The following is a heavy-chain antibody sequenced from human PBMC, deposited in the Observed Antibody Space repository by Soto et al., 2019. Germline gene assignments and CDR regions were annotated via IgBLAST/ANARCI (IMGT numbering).Heavy chain of an antibody. J-gene: IGHJ6*02. D-gene: IGHD1-26*01. CDR1: GGSISSGGYY. Sequence: QVQLQESGPGLVKPSQTLSLTCTVSGGSISSGGYYWSWIRQHPGKGLEWIGYIYYSGSTYSNPSLKSRVTSSVETSKDPFCFEPKCVAGADQGVDYWAGDSREEELALYYHYGMDGWGQGTTVTVSS. V-gene: IGHV4-31*03. CDR3: AGDSREEELALYYHYGMDG. CDR2: IYYSGST.